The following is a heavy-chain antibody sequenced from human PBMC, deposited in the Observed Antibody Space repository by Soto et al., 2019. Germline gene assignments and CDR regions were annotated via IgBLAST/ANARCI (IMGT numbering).Heavy chain of an antibody. CDR3: ARHFRGYEPLADYYYSGMDV. CDR2: IDPGDSDT. J-gene: IGHJ6*02. CDR1: GYSFTSYW. Sequence: GESLKISCKGSGYSFTSYWIGWVRQMPGKGLEWMGIIDPGDSDTRYSPSFQGQVTISADKSISTAYLQWSSLKASDTAMSYSARHFRGYEPLADYYYSGMDVWGQGTTVTVSS. D-gene: IGHD5-12*01. V-gene: IGHV5-51*01.